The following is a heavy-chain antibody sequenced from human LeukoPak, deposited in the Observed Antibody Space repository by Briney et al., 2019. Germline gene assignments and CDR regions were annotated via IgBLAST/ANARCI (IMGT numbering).Heavy chain of an antibody. CDR1: GFTFSSYS. D-gene: IGHD4-17*01. CDR3: ARAPAPHGDYVGCFDY. J-gene: IGHJ4*02. V-gene: IGHV3-21*01. Sequence: GGSLRLSCAASGFTFSSYSMNWVRQAPGKGLEWVSSISSSSSYIYYADSVKGRFTISRDNAKNSLYLQMNSLRAEDTAVYYCARAPAPHGDYVGCFDYWGQGTLVTVSS. CDR2: ISSSSSYI.